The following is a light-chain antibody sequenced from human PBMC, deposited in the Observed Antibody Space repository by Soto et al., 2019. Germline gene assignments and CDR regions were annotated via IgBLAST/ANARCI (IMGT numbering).Light chain of an antibody. J-gene: IGKJ2*01. Sequence: EIVLTQSPATLSLSPGERATLSCRASQSVSSYLAWYQQKPAQAPRLLIYDASNRATGIPARFSGSGSGTDFTLTISSLEPEDFAVYYCQQRSNWPRMYTFGQGTKLEIK. CDR1: QSVSSY. CDR3: QQRSNWPRMYT. CDR2: DAS. V-gene: IGKV3-11*01.